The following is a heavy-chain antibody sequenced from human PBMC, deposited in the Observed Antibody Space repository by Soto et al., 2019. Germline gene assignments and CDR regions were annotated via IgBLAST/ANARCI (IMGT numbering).Heavy chain of an antibody. V-gene: IGHV3-53*01. CDR1: GFSVRSSQ. Sequence: GGSLRLSCAASGFSVRSSQMSWVRQAPGKGLEWVSVILIDGTTHYGVSEKGRFTISRDSARNTLYLQMNGLRVDDTAVYYCTRERDYDSSVDAFDIWGQGTMVTVSS. CDR3: TRERDYDSSVDAFDI. D-gene: IGHD3-22*01. CDR2: ILIDGTT. J-gene: IGHJ3*02.